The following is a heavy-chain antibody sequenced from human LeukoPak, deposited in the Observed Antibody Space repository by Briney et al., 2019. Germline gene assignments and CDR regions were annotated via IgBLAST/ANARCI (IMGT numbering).Heavy chain of an antibody. D-gene: IGHD3-10*01. CDR3: ARVLSGRGVMDY. Sequence: SQTLSLTCAISGDSVSSNSALWNWIRQSPLRGLEWLGRTYYRSKWYTDYAESVKSRITINPDTSKNQFSLQLNSVTPEDTAVYYCARVLSGRGVMDYWGQGTLVTVSS. CDR1: GDSVSSNSAL. J-gene: IGHJ4*02. V-gene: IGHV6-1*01. CDR2: TYYRSKWYT.